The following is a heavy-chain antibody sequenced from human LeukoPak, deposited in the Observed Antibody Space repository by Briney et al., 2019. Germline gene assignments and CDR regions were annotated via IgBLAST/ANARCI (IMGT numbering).Heavy chain of an antibody. D-gene: IGHD2-21*02. V-gene: IGHV3-74*01. J-gene: IGHJ4*02. Sequence: GGSLRLSCAASGFAFNTYWMHWVRQVPGEGLVWVSHIDPDGSTINYADFVKGRFTISRGNAKNTLWLQMDDLRADDSAVYFCTAKDNWGRGTMVTVSS. CDR1: GFAFNTYW. CDR3: TAKDN. CDR2: IDPDGSTI.